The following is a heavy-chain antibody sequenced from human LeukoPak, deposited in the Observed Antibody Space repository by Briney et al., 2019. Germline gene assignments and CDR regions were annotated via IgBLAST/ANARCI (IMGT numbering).Heavy chain of an antibody. D-gene: IGHD6-19*01. CDR2: IYYSGST. V-gene: IGHV4-39*01. J-gene: IGHJ5*02. CDR3: ARDPRRIRAVAGRNWFDP. Sequence: SETLSLTCTVSGGSISSSSYYWGWIRQPPGKGLEWIGSIYYSGSTYYNPSLKSRVTISVDTSKNQFSLKLSSVTAADTAVYYCARDPRRIRAVAGRNWFDPWGQGTLVTVSS. CDR1: GGSISSSSYY.